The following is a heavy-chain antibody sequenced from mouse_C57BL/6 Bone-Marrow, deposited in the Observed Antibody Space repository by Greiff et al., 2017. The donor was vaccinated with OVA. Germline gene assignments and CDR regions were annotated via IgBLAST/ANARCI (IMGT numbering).Heavy chain of an antibody. J-gene: IGHJ4*01. CDR2: INPYNGDT. D-gene: IGHD1-1*01. CDR3: ARELPGDY. V-gene: IGHV1-20*01. Sequence: EVKLQESGPELVKPGDSVKISCKASGYSFTGYFMNWVMQSHGKSLEWIGRINPYNGDTFYNQKFKGKATLTVDKSSSTAHMELRSLTSEDSAVYYCARELPGDYWGQGTSVTVSS. CDR1: GYSFTGYF.